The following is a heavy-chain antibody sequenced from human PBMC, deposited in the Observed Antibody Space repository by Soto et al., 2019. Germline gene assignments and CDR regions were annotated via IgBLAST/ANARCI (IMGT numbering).Heavy chain of an antibody. Sequence: GGSLRLSCAASGFTFSGSAMHWVRQASGKGLEWVGRIRSKANSYATAYAASVKGRFTISRDDSKNTAYLQMNSLKTEDTAVYYCTPTDYYDSSGYYRDAFDIWGQGTMVTVSS. CDR2: IRSKANSYAT. CDR3: TPTDYYDSSGYYRDAFDI. V-gene: IGHV3-73*01. J-gene: IGHJ3*02. D-gene: IGHD3-22*01. CDR1: GFTFSGSA.